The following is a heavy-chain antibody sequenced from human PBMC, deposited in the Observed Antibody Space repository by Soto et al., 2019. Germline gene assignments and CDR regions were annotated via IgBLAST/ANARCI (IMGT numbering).Heavy chain of an antibody. CDR3: ARYTIVATTHLIPPGDGMDV. CDR2: IIPIFGTA. CDR1: GGTFSSYA. Sequence: QVQLVQSGAEVKKPGSSVKVSCKASGGTFSSYAISWVRQAPGQGLEWMGGIIPIFGTANYAQKFQGRVTITADKSTSTAYMELRSLRSEDTAVYFCARYTIVATTHLIPPGDGMDVWGQGTTVTVSS. D-gene: IGHD5-12*01. V-gene: IGHV1-69*06. J-gene: IGHJ6*02.